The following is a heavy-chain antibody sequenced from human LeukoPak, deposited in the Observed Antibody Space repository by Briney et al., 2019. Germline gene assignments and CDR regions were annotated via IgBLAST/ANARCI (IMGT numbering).Heavy chain of an antibody. CDR2: ITTSTGNP. J-gene: IGHJ5*01. CDR1: GYIFTNYA. Sequence: GASVKVSCKASGYIFTNYAINWMRQAPGQGLEWMGWITTSTGNPTYAQGFTGRFVFSSDTSVSTAYLQISSLRAEDTAVYYCARDPYAPPSSDLQRFDSWGQGTLVTVCS. CDR3: ARDPYAPPSSDLQRFDS. V-gene: IGHV7-4-1*02. D-gene: IGHD6-19*01.